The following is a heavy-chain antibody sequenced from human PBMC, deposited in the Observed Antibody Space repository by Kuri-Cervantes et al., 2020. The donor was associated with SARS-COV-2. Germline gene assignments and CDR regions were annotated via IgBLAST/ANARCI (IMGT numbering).Heavy chain of an antibody. V-gene: IGHV3-30*04. D-gene: IGHD4-17*01. CDR2: ISYDGSTL. J-gene: IGHJ4*02. CDR1: GFTFGSYA. CDR3: AREGSDYGDPFDY. Sequence: GSALNISCAASGFTFGSYAMHWVRQAPGKGLEWVAIISYDGSTLYQNSVKGRFTISRDNSKNTLYLQMNSLRAEDTAVYYCAREGSDYGDPFDYWGQGTLVTVSS.